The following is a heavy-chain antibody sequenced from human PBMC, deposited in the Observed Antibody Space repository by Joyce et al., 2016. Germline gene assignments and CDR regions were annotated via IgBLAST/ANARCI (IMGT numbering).Heavy chain of an antibody. D-gene: IGHD4-17*01. CDR3: VREDGDYFDY. CDR1: GFTFRSYA. V-gene: IGHV3-64D*06. Sequence: EVQVVESGGGLVQPGGSLRLSCSASGFTFRSYAMRWVRQATGKGMEYVSAVGTDGNSTYYADSVKGRFTISRDNSKNTVNLQMSSLRLEDTAVYYCVREDGDYFDYWGQGTLVTVSS. CDR2: VGTDGNST. J-gene: IGHJ4*02.